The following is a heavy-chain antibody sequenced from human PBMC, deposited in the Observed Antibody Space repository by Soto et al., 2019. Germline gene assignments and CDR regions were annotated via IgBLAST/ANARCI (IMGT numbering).Heavy chain of an antibody. CDR3: ARDLCSGTSCYELDY. J-gene: IGHJ4*02. D-gene: IGHD2-2*01. Sequence: GEALKISCKGSGYRFTNYWIGWVRQMPGKGLEWMGIIYPGDSDTRYSPSFQGQVTISADKSINTAYLQWSSLKASDTAMYYCARDLCSGTSCYELDYWGQGTQVTVCS. CDR2: IYPGDSDT. V-gene: IGHV5-51*01. CDR1: GYRFTNYW.